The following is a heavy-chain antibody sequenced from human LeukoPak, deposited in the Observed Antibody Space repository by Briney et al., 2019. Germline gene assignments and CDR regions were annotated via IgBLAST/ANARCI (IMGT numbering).Heavy chain of an antibody. Sequence: ASVKVSCKASGGTFGNYVIHWVRQAPGQGLEWMGRITPFFGVANYAQTFQDRVTFTADKITNTAYMQISSLKSEDTAVYFCARDTNEEYSSSSDGLAVWGQGTTVTVSS. V-gene: IGHV1-69*04. CDR1: GGTFGNYV. J-gene: IGHJ6*02. CDR3: ARDTNEEYSSSSDGLAV. D-gene: IGHD6-6*01. CDR2: ITPFFGVA.